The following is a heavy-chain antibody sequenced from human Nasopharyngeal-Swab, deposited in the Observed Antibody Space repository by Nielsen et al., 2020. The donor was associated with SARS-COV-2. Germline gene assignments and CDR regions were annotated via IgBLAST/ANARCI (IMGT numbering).Heavy chain of an antibody. D-gene: IGHD5-12*01. CDR3: AKDRDSGDDSDDYYHYYGMDV. Sequence: GGSLRLSCSASGFIFKNYAMNWVRQAPGRGLEWVSAISGADDSTKYADSVKGRFTISRDNSKNTLDLQMNSLRAEDTAMYYCAKDRDSGDDSDDYYHYYGMDVWGQGTTVTVSS. V-gene: IGHV3-23*01. CDR1: GFIFKNYA. CDR2: ISGADDST. J-gene: IGHJ6*02.